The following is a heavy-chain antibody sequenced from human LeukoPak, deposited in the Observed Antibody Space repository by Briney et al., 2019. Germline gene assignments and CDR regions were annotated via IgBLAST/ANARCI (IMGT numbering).Heavy chain of an antibody. CDR1: GFTFSSYG. J-gene: IGHJ2*01. V-gene: IGHV3-30*03. Sequence: GGSLRLSCVASGFTFSSYGMHWVRQAPGKGLEWVAVISYDGSNKYYADSVKGRFTISRDNARNSLYLQMNSLRAEDTAVYYCARDGLAAATLHWCFDLWGRGTLVTVSS. CDR3: ARDGLAAATLHWCFDL. CDR2: ISYDGSNK. D-gene: IGHD2-15*01.